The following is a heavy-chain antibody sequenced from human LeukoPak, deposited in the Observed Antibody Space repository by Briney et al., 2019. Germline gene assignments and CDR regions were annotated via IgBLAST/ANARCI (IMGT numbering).Heavy chain of an antibody. V-gene: IGHV5-51*01. J-gene: IGHJ4*02. Sequence: GESLKISCKGSGYSFTSYRIGWVRQMPGKGLEWMGIIYPGDSDTRYSPSFQGQVTISADKSISTAYLQWSSLKASDTAMYYCARVVDTAPSHFDYWGQGTLVTVSS. CDR2: IYPGDSDT. CDR3: ARVVDTAPSHFDY. D-gene: IGHD5-18*01. CDR1: GYSFTSYR.